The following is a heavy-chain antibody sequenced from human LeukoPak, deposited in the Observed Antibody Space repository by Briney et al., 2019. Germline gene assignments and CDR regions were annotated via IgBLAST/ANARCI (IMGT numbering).Heavy chain of an antibody. V-gene: IGHV3-9*01. J-gene: IGHJ4*02. CDR2: ISWNSGSI. D-gene: IGHD1-14*01. Sequence: GGSLRLSCAASGFTFDDYAMHWVRQAPGKGLEWVSGISWNSGSIGYADSVKGRFTISRDNAKNSLYLQMNSLRAEDTALYYCAKARGRYYFDYWDQGTLVTVSS. CDR3: AKARGRYYFDY. CDR1: GFTFDDYA.